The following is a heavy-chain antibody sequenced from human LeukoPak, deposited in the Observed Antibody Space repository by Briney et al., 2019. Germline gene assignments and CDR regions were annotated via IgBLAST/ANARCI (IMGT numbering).Heavy chain of an antibody. D-gene: IGHD5-24*01. J-gene: IGHJ4*02. Sequence: SETLSLTCAVYGGSFSGYYWSWIRQPPGKGLEWIGEINHSGSTNYNPSLKSRVTISVDTSKNQFSLKLSSVTAADTAVYYCARGRWLQSRRGNFDYWGQGTLVTVSS. CDR2: INHSGST. CDR3: ARGRWLQSRRGNFDY. V-gene: IGHV4-34*01. CDR1: GGSFSGYY.